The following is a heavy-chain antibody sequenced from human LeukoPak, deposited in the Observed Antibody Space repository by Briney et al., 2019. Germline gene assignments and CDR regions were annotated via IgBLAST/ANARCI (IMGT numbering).Heavy chain of an antibody. Sequence: SETLSLTCTISGGSISSYYWSWIRQPPGKGLEWIGYIYYTGSTNHNPSLKSRVTISVDTSKNQFSLKLSSVTTADTAVYYCARVVYSGYDFRGAMDVWGKGTTVTVSS. CDR3: ARVVYSGYDFRGAMDV. J-gene: IGHJ6*03. V-gene: IGHV4-59*01. D-gene: IGHD5-12*01. CDR2: IYYTGST. CDR1: GGSISSYY.